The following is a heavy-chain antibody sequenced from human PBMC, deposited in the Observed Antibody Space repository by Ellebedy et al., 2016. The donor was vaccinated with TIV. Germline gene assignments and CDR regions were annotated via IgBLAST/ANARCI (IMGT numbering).Heavy chain of an antibody. V-gene: IGHV3-69-1*01. CDR1: GFTFSHHA. J-gene: IGHJ6*02. CDR3: TRDSGRAYGMDV. CDR2: INHGGII. Sequence: GGSLRLXXATSGFTFSHHAMNWVRQAPGKGLEWVSYINHGGIIYYADSVKGRFTISRDNARSSLYLQMSSLRAEDMAVYYCTRDSGRAYGMDVWGQGTTVTVSS. D-gene: IGHD1-26*01.